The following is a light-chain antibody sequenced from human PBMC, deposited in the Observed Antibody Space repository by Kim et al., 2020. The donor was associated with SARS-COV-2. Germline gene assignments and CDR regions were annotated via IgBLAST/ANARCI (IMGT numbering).Light chain of an antibody. CDR1: QTVGSH. CDR2: SAS. J-gene: IGKJ2*01. CDR3: QHHNNWPPYT. V-gene: IGKV3-15*01. Sequence: VSPGESATLSCRASQTVGSHLAWYQQKPGQAPRLLIYSASTRATGIPPRFRGSGSGTEFTLTISSLQSEDSAIYYCQHHNNWPPYTFGQGNKLEI.